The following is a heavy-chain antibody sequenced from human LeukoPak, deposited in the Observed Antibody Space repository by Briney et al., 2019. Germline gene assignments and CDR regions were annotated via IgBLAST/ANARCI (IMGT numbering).Heavy chain of an antibody. CDR2: IHPSDSET. V-gene: IGHV5-51*01. Sequence: GESLKISCRSSGHDFTTWWIAWVRQLPGKGLEWMGIIHPSDSETQYSPSFQGQVTISADKSISTAYLQWSSLKASDTAMYYCARQRVMGATRGNFDYWGQGTLVTVSS. CDR1: GHDFTTWW. CDR3: ARQRVMGATRGNFDY. J-gene: IGHJ4*02. D-gene: IGHD1-26*01.